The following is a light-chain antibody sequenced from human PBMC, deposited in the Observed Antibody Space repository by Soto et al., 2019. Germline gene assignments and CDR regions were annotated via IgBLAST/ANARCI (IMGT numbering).Light chain of an antibody. CDR3: QQYNNWPYT. J-gene: IGKJ2*01. Sequence: EIVMTQSPATLSVSPGERATLSCRASQSVSSNLAGYQQKPGQAPRLLIYGASTRATGIPARFSGSGSGTEFTLPISSLQSEDFAVYYCQQYNNWPYTFGQGTKLEIK. V-gene: IGKV3-15*01. CDR2: GAS. CDR1: QSVSSN.